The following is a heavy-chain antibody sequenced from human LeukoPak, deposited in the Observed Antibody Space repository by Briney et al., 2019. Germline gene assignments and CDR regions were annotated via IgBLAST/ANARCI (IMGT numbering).Heavy chain of an antibody. Sequence: PGGSLRLSCAASGFTFSSYWMSWVRQPPGKGLEWVANIKQDGSEKYYVDSVKGRFTISRDNAKNSLYLQMNSLRAEDTAVYYCARSDERELTGAFDIWGQGTMVTVSS. CDR3: ARSDERELTGAFDI. D-gene: IGHD1-26*01. CDR1: GFTFSSYW. V-gene: IGHV3-7*01. J-gene: IGHJ3*02. CDR2: IKQDGSEK.